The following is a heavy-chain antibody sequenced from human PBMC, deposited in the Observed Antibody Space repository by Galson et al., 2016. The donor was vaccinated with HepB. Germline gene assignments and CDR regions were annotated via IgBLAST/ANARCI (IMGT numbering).Heavy chain of an antibody. D-gene: IGHD6-13*01. CDR3: ARGTETIWYGQFDY. CDR2: INNDGSDT. J-gene: IGHJ4*02. V-gene: IGHV3-74*01. CDR1: GFTFSNYW. Sequence: SLRLSCAASGFTFSNYWIHWVRQAPGKGLVWVSRINNDGSDTAYADSVKGRFTLSRDNAKNTLYMQMNSLRVEDTAVYYCARGTETIWYGQFDYWGQGTLVTVSS.